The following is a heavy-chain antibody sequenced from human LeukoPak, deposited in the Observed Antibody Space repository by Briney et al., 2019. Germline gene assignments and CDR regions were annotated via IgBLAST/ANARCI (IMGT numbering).Heavy chain of an antibody. Sequence: GGSLRLSCAASGFTFDDYGMSWVRPDPGRRLEWVSTVDWSGGRTSYADSVKGRFTISRDNSKNTLYLQMSSLRAEDTAVYYCAKDEVAVVVVATYDYWGQGTLVTVSS. CDR1: GFTFDDYG. D-gene: IGHD2-15*01. CDR2: VDWSGGRT. CDR3: AKDEVAVVVVATYDY. V-gene: IGHV3-20*04. J-gene: IGHJ4*02.